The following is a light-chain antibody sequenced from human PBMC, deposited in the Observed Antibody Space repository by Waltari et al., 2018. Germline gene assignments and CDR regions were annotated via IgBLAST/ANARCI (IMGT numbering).Light chain of an antibody. CDR1: QSIRSN. J-gene: IGKJ1*01. CDR3: QQYDNWLGT. CDR2: GAS. V-gene: IGKV3-15*01. Sequence: EIVMTQSPAPLSVFPGERATLSCSASQSIRSNLAWYQHKPGQAPRLLIYGASTRATGIPARFSGSGSGTEFTLTISSLQSEDFAVYFCQQYDNWLGTFGQGTKVEIK.